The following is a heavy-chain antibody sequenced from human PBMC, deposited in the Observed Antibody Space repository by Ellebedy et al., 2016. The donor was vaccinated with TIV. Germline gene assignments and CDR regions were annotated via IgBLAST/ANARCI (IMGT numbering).Heavy chain of an antibody. Sequence: MPSETLSLTCSVSGGSISGYYWNWIRQPAGKGLEWIGRMFPIGNTDYNPSLESRVTMSVDTSQNHFSLRLRSVTAADTAMYYCARDRGGFYDSGGSFDYWGQGTLVTVSS. D-gene: IGHD3-22*01. J-gene: IGHJ4*02. CDR3: ARDRGGFYDSGGSFDY. CDR2: MFPIGNT. CDR1: GGSISGYY. V-gene: IGHV4-4*07.